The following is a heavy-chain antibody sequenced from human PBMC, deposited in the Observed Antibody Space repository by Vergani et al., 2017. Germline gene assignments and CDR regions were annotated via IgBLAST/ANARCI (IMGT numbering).Heavy chain of an antibody. CDR2: ISWNSGSI. Sequence: EVQLVESGGGLVQPGRSLRLSCAASGFTFDDSAIHLVRQAPGKGLEWVSSISWNSGSIGYADSVKGRFTISRDNAKNSLYLQMNSLRAEDTALYYCAKDKSGSYYGEGYFDYWGQGTLVTVSA. CDR3: AKDKSGSYYGEGYFDY. V-gene: IGHV3-9*01. J-gene: IGHJ4*02. CDR1: GFTFDDSA. D-gene: IGHD1-26*01.